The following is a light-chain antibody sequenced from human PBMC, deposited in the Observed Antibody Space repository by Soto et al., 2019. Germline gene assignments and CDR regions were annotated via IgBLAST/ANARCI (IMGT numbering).Light chain of an antibody. J-gene: IGKJ5*01. CDR1: QSVSSNY. CDR3: QQSGNT. CDR2: ATS. V-gene: IGKV3-20*01. Sequence: IVLTQSPGTPSLSPGERATLSCRASQSVSSNYLAWYQQRPGQTPRLLIYATSSRATGIPDRFSGSGSGTDFTLTISRLEPEDFAVYYCQQSGNTFGQGTRLEIK.